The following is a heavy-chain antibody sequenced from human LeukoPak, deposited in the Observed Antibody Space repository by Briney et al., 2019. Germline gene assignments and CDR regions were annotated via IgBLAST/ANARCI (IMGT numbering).Heavy chain of an antibody. J-gene: IGHJ4*02. Sequence: GESLRISCKGSGXSFTTYWISWVRQMPGKGVEWMGWIAPSDSYTYYSPSFQGHVTISADKSINTAYLQWTSLRASDTAMYYCARRLASCGGDCYSFDYWGQGTLVTVSS. CDR1: GXSFTTYW. CDR2: IAPSDSYT. D-gene: IGHD2-21*02. V-gene: IGHV5-10-1*01. CDR3: ARRLASCGGDCYSFDY.